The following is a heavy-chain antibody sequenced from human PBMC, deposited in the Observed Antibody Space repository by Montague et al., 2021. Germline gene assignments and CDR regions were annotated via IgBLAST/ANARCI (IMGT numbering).Heavy chain of an antibody. J-gene: IGHJ4*02. CDR1: GFNVNSHY. D-gene: IGHD3-10*01. Sequence: SLRLSCAASGFNVNSHYMSWVRQAPGKGLEWVSVTYTGGSAYYADSVKGRFTVTRDSSKNMVYLQMDSLRAEDTAVYFCARDESNTSSLDYWGQGTLDTVSS. CDR3: ARDESNTSSLDY. CDR2: TYTGGSA. V-gene: IGHV3-53*01.